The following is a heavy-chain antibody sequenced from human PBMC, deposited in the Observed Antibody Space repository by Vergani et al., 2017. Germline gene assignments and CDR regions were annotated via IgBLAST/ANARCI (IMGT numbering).Heavy chain of an antibody. D-gene: IGHD4-11*01. CDR2: IDHTGRP. CDR1: GWSFTSYH. V-gene: IGHV4-34*01. CDR3: ARVNTETNGRLYYYYYMDV. J-gene: IGHJ6*03. Sequence: QVQLQQWGGGLLKPSETLSLTCVVNGWSFTSYHWTWIRQSPGEGLEWVGVIDHTGRPDYNPSLKSRLTMSVDKSRNQFSLMLNSVTATDTAIYFCARVNTETNGRLYYYYYMDVWGEGAAVTVS.